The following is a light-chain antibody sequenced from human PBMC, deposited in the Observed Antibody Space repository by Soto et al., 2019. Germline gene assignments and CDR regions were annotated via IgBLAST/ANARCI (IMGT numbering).Light chain of an antibody. CDR1: NSNIGADYG. Sequence: QSVLTQPPSVTGAPGQRVTISCTGSNSNIGADYGVHWYQQFPETAPKLLIYDNTNRPSGVPDRFSGSKSGTSASLAITGLQAEDEADYFCCSYSDSPTFVVCGGGTKLTVL. J-gene: IGLJ3*02. CDR2: DNT. V-gene: IGLV1-40*01. CDR3: CSYSDSPTFVV.